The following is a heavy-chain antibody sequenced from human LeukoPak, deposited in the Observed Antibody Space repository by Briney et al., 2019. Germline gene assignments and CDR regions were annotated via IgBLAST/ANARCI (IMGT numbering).Heavy chain of an antibody. CDR2: IYSGGST. CDR3: ARGGYFDTSGLIDY. J-gene: IGHJ4*02. V-gene: IGHV3-66*01. Sequence: GGSLRLSCAASGFTVSSNYMSWVRQAPGKGLEWVSVIYSGGSTYYADSVKGRFTISRDNSKNTLYLQMNSLRAEDTAVYYCARGGYFDTSGLIDYWGQGTLVTVSS. CDR1: GFTVSSNY. D-gene: IGHD3-22*01.